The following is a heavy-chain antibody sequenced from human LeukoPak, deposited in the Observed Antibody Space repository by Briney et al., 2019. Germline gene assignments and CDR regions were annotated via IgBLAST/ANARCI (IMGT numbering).Heavy chain of an antibody. CDR3: ARGLSHCSGASCSFT. CDR2: IYSVGHT. CDR1: GFIVSNNY. D-gene: IGHD2-15*01. J-gene: IGHJ5*02. Sequence: GGSLRLSCAASGFIVSNNYMSWVRQAPGKGLEWVSVIYSVGHTYYPDSVKGRFTISRDNSKNTLYLQMNGLRAEDTAVYYCARGLSHCSGASCSFTWGQGTLVTVSP. V-gene: IGHV3-53*01.